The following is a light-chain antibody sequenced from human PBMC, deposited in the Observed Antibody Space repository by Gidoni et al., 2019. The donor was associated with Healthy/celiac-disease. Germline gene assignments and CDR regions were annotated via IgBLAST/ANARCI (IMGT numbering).Light chain of an antibody. J-gene: IGKJ2*02. CDR2: LVS. Sequence: DIVMTQSPLSLPVTPGEPASISGRSSKSLLHSNGYNYLDWYLQKPGQSPQLLIYLVSKRASGVPDRFSGSGSGTDFTLKISRVEAEDVGVYYCMQALQVRTFGQGTKLEIK. V-gene: IGKV2-28*01. CDR1: KSLLHSNGYNY. CDR3: MQALQVRT.